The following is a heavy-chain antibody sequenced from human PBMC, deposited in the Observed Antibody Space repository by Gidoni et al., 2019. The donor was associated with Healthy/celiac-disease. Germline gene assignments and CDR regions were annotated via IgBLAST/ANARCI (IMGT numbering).Heavy chain of an antibody. CDR3: SYMCGDNGDY. CDR2: IRSKAYGGTT. Sequence: EVQLVESGGGLVKPGRSLRLSCTASGFTFGDYAMSWFRQAPGKGLEWVGFIRSKAYGGTTEYAASVKGRFTISRDDSKSIAYLQMNSLKTEDTAVYYCSYMCGDNGDYWGQGTLVTVSS. J-gene: IGHJ4*02. D-gene: IGHD3-10*02. CDR1: GFTFGDYA. V-gene: IGHV3-49*05.